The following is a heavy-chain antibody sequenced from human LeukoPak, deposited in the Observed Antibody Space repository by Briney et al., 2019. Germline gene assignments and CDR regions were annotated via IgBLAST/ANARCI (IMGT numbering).Heavy chain of an antibody. V-gene: IGHV4-39*07. CDR2: IYYSGST. CDR3: ARMTPYYDILTRYSYSPSFDY. Sequence: SETLSLTCTVSGGSISSSSYYWGWIRQPPGKGLEWIGSIYYSGSTYYNPSLKSRVTISVDTSKNQFSLKLSSVTAADTAVYYCARMTPYYDILTRYSYSPSFDYWGQGTLVTVSS. CDR1: GGSISSSSYY. D-gene: IGHD3-9*01. J-gene: IGHJ4*02.